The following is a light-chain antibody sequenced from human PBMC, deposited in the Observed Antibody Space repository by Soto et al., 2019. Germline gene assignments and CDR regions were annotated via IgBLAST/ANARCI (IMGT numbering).Light chain of an antibody. CDR2: DAS. V-gene: IGKV1-5*01. CDR1: QSISSW. CDR3: QQYHSYSGT. Sequence: DIQMTQSPSTLSASVGDRVTITCRASQSISSWLAWYQQKPGKAPKLLIYDASSLESGVPSRFRGSGSGTEFTLTISSLQPDDFATYYCQQYHSYSGTFGQGTKVELK. J-gene: IGKJ1*01.